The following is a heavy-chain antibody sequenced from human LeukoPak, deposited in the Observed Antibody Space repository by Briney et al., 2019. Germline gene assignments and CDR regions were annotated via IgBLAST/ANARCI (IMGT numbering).Heavy chain of an antibody. J-gene: IGHJ4*02. CDR3: TTSSHCSNGVCFFDY. CDR1: GFTFSNAW. CDR2: IKTKTDGGTT. Sequence: GGSLRLSCAASGFTFSNAWMSWVRQTPEKGLEWVGRIKTKTDGGTTDYPAPVQGRFTISRDDSKNTLYLQMNSLKTEDTAVYFCTTSSHCSNGVCFFDYWGQGTLVTVSS. D-gene: IGHD2-8*01. V-gene: IGHV3-15*01.